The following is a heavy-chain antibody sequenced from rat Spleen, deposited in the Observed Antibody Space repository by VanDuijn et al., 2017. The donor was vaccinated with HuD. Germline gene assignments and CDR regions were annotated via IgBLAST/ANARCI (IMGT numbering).Heavy chain of an antibody. Sequence: EVQLVESGGGLVQPGRSLKLSRAASGFTFSSFPMAWVRQAPTKGLECLATISTSGGSTYYRDSGKGRFNISSDNAKSTLYLQMNSLRSEETANYYCTREGTTLDYWGQGVMVTVSS. CDR3: TREGTTLDY. CDR2: ISTSGGST. CDR1: GFTFSSFP. V-gene: IGHV5-46*01. D-gene: IGHD1-7*01. J-gene: IGHJ2*01.